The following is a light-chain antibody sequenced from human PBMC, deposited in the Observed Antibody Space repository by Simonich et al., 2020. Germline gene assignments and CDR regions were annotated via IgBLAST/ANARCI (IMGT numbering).Light chain of an antibody. CDR1: SRDVGGYNY. V-gene: IGLV2-14*01. CDR2: DFS. Sequence: QSALTQPASVSGSPGQSITISCTGTSRDVGGYNYVSWYQQHPGKAPKLMIYDFSKRPSGVSNRFSGSKSGNTASLTISGLQAEDEADYYCSSYTSSSTWVFGGGTKLTVL. CDR3: SSYTSSSTWV. J-gene: IGLJ3*02.